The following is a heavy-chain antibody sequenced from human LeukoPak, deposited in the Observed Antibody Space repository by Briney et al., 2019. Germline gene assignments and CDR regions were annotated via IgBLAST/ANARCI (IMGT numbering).Heavy chain of an antibody. CDR3: ARGAPGSYCSGGSCPYFDY. CDR2: VNSNSGHT. D-gene: IGHD2-15*01. V-gene: IGHV1-8*01. Sequence: ASVKVSCKASGYTFTSYDINWVRQATGQGLEWMGWVNSNSGHTGYAQKFQGRVTMTRNTSISTAYMELSSLTSEDTAVYYCARGAPGSYCSGGSCPYFDYWGQGTLVSVSS. J-gene: IGHJ4*02. CDR1: GYTFTSYD.